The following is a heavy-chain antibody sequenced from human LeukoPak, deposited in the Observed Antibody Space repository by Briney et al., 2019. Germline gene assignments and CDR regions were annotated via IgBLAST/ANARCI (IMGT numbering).Heavy chain of an antibody. D-gene: IGHD3-3*01. Sequence: SETLSLTCTVSGGSVSSGSYYWSWIRQPPGTGLELIGYIYYSGSTNYNPSLKSRVTISVDTSKNQFSLKLSSVTAADTAVYYCARGPLTIFGVVTLEYYYYGMDVWGQGTTVTVSS. V-gene: IGHV4-61*01. J-gene: IGHJ6*02. CDR2: IYYSGST. CDR1: GGSVSSGSYY. CDR3: ARGPLTIFGVVTLEYYYYGMDV.